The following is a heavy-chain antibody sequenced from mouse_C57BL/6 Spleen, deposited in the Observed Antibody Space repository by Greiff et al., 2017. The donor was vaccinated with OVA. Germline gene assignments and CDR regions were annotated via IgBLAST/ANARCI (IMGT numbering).Heavy chain of an antibody. CDR3: ARNGGYYVDY. CDR1: GYTFTSYW. V-gene: IGHV1-52*01. J-gene: IGHJ2*01. CDR2: IDPSDSET. Sequence: VQLQQPGAELVRPGSSVKLSCKASGYTFTSYWMHWVKQRPIQGLEWIGNIDPSDSETHYNQKFKDKATLTVDKSSSTAYMQLSSLTSEDSAVYYCARNGGYYVDYWGQGTTLTVSS. D-gene: IGHD1-1*02.